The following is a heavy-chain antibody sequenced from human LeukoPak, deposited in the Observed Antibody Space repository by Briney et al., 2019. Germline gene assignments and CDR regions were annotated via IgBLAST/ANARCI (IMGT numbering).Heavy chain of an antibody. Sequence: SETLSLTCTVSGGSISSYYWSWIRQPPGKGLEWIGYIYYSGSTNYNPSLKSRVTISVDTSKNQFSLKLSSVTAADTAVYYCARGGYGTSVEYFQHWGQGTLVTVSS. D-gene: IGHD3-22*01. CDR3: ARGGYGTSVEYFQH. V-gene: IGHV4-59*12. CDR1: GGSISSYY. J-gene: IGHJ1*01. CDR2: IYYSGST.